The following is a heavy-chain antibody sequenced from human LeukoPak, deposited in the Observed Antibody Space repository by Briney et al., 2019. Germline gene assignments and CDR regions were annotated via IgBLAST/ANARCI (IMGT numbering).Heavy chain of an antibody. CDR1: GYTFTSYG. Sequence: AASVKVSCTASGYTFTSYGISWVRQAPGQGLEWMGWISAYNGNTNYAQKLQGRVTMTTDTSTSTAYMELRSLRSDDTAVYYCARTDYYDSSGHYFDYWGQGTLVTVSS. V-gene: IGHV1-18*01. D-gene: IGHD3-22*01. J-gene: IGHJ4*02. CDR2: ISAYNGNT. CDR3: ARTDYYDSSGHYFDY.